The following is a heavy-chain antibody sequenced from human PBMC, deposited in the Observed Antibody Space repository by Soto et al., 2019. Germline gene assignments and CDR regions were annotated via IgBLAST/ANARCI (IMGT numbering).Heavy chain of an antibody. J-gene: IGHJ6*03. CDR2: INPSGGST. V-gene: IGHV1-46*03. CDR3: ASGFYSPGPDYYYYYMDV. D-gene: IGHD3-22*01. CDR1: GYTFTSYY. Sequence: ASVKVSCKASGYTFTSYYMHWVRQAPGQGLEWMGIINPSGGSTSYAQKFQGRVTMTRDTSTSTVYMELSSLRSEDTAVYYCASGFYSPGPDYYYYYMDVWGKGTTVTVSS.